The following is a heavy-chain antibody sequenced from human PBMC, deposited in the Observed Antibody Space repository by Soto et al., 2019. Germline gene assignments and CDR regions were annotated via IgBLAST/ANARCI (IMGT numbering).Heavy chain of an antibody. D-gene: IGHD2-15*01. CDR1: GGTFSSYT. V-gene: IGHV1-69*02. Sequence: QVQLVQSGAEVKKPGSSVKVSCKASGGTFSSYTISWVRQAPGQGLEWMGRIIPILGIANYAQKFQGRVTITADKSTSTAYIELSSLRSEDTAVYYCARASCSGGSCYPDDYWGQGTLVTVSS. CDR2: IIPILGIA. J-gene: IGHJ4*02. CDR3: ARASCSGGSCYPDDY.